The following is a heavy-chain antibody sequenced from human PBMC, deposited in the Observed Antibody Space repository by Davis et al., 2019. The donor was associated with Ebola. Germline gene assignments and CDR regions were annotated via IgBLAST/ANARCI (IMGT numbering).Heavy chain of an antibody. Sequence: MPSETLSLTCTVSGGSISSYYWSWIRQPPGKGLEWTGYIYYSGSTNYNPSLKSRVTISVDTSKNQFSLKLSSVTAADTAVYYCASGGPPYYYAMDVWGQGTTVTVSS. CDR2: IYYSGST. CDR1: GGSISSYY. J-gene: IGHJ6*02. V-gene: IGHV4-59*08. D-gene: IGHD4-23*01. CDR3: ASGGPPYYYAMDV.